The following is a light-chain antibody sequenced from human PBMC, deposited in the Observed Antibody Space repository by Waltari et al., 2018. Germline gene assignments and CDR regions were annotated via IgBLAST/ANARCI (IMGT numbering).Light chain of an antibody. CDR2: EAS. CDR3: QHFENRPLT. V-gene: IGKV1-33*01. Sequence: DIQMTQSPSSLSASVGDRVTISCQASQDITNNLNWYQQKPGQSPKPLIYEASTLHTEGPSRFRGRGYGTDFTLIISRLQPEDVATYYGQHFENRPLTFGGGTKVEIK. CDR1: QDITNN. J-gene: IGKJ4*01.